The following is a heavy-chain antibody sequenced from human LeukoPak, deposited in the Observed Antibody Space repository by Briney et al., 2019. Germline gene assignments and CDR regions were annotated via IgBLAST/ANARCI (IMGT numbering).Heavy chain of an antibody. J-gene: IGHJ6*03. CDR3: ARERVPYYYGSGTRVGYYYYMDV. D-gene: IGHD3-10*01. V-gene: IGHV4-34*01. CDR1: GGSFSGYY. Sequence: SETLPLTCAVYGGSFSGYYWSWIRQPPGKGLEGIGEINHSGSTNYNPSLKSRVTISVDTSKNQFSLKLSSVTAADTAVYYCARERVPYYYGSGTRVGYYYYMDVRGKGTTVTVSS. CDR2: INHSGST.